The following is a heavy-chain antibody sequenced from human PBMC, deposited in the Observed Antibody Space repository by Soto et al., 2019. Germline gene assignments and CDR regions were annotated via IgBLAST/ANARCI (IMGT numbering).Heavy chain of an antibody. CDR1: GDSVSGNSAA. V-gene: IGHV6-1*01. CDR2: TYYRSRWYN. CDR3: AGTTSHHWLYMDV. D-gene: IGHD1-1*01. Sequence: SRTLSLTGASSGDSVSGNSAAWNWIRLSPSRGLEWLARTYYRSRWYNDYAVSMRSRITVNADTSKNQFSLQLTSVTPEDTAIYYCAGTTSHHWLYMDVWGRGTTVTVS. J-gene: IGHJ6*03.